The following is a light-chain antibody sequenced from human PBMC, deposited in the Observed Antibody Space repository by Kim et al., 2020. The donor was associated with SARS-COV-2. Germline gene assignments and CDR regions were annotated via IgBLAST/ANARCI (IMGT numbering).Light chain of an antibody. CDR2: TTS. CDR3: LQAASFPLT. Sequence: DIQMTQSPSSVSASVGDRVTITCRASQGISIWLAWYQQKPGKAPNLLIYTTSTLQTGVPSRFSGSGSGTDFTLTISSLQPEDFATYYCLQAASFPLTFGGGTKVDIK. CDR1: QGISIW. J-gene: IGKJ4*01. V-gene: IGKV1-12*01.